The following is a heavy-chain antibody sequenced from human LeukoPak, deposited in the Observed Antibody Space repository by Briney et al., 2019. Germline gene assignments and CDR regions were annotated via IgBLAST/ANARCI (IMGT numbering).Heavy chain of an antibody. D-gene: IGHD2-2*01. V-gene: IGHV4-39*01. Sequence: SETLSLTCAVSGGSISSSSYYWGWIRQPPGKGLEWIGSIYYSGSTYYNPSLKSRVTISVDTSKNQFSLKLSSVTAADTAVYYCARHLVVVVVPAATENWFDPWGQGTLVTVSS. J-gene: IGHJ5*02. CDR1: GGSISSSSYY. CDR3: ARHLVVVVVPAATENWFDP. CDR2: IYYSGST.